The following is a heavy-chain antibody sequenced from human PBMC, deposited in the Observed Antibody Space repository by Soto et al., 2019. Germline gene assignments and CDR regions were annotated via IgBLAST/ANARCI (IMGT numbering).Heavy chain of an antibody. V-gene: IGHV3-23*01. CDR1: GFTFSSYA. Sequence: GGSLRLSCAASGFTFSSYAMSWVRQAPGKGLEWVSAISGSGGSTYYADSVKGRFTISRDNSKNTLYLQMNSLRAEDTAVYYCAKDARSRSGSYYDGNAFDIWGQGTMVTVSS. CDR3: AKDARSRSGSYYDGNAFDI. CDR2: ISGSGGST. J-gene: IGHJ3*02. D-gene: IGHD1-26*01.